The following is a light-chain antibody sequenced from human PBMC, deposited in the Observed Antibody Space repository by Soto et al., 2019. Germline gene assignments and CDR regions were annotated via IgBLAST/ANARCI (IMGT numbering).Light chain of an antibody. CDR3: SSYTSSSIDYV. Sequence: QSALTQPASVSGSPGQSITISCTGTSSDVGGYNYVSWYQQHPGKAPKLMIYEVSNRPSGVSNRFSGSKFGNTASLTISGLQAEDEADYYCSSYTSSSIDYVFGTGTQLTVL. CDR1: SSDVGGYNY. J-gene: IGLJ1*01. V-gene: IGLV2-14*01. CDR2: EVS.